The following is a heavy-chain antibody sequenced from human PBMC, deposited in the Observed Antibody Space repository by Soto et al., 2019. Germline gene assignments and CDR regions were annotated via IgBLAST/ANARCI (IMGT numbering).Heavy chain of an antibody. V-gene: IGHV3-23*01. J-gene: IGHJ2*01. Sequence: EVQLLESGGGLVQPEGSLRLSCAASGFSFGDYAMSWVRQAPGKGLAWVSIISGSSSHSFYADSVKGRFTISRDNSRDTLYLQMDSLRDEDTAVYYCAKRFSKTTVTTPYSWFFDLWGRGTLVTVSS. D-gene: IGHD4-17*01. CDR1: GFSFGDYA. CDR3: AKRFSKTTVTTPYSWFFDL. CDR2: ISGSSSHS.